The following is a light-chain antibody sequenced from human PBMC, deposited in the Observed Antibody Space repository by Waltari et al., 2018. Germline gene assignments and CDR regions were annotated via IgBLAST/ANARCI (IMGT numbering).Light chain of an antibody. CDR1: QDFNSN. CDR3: QQYDKWPYT. J-gene: IGKJ2*01. CDR2: GAS. Sequence: EIVMTQSPATLSVSPGERATVSCRASQDFNSNLAWYQQKHGQAPRLLIYGASTRATGTPARFCGSASGTEFTLTISSLQSEDFAIYYCQQYDKWPYTCGQGTKLEIK. V-gene: IGKV3-15*01.